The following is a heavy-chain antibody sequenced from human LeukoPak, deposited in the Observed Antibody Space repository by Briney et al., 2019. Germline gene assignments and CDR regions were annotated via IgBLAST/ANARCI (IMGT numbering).Heavy chain of an antibody. CDR3: ARDRRDGYNSFYYFDY. D-gene: IGHD5-24*01. Sequence: SETLSLTCTVSGGSITTNYWSWIRQPAGKGLEWIGRIYTGGSTNYNPSLKSRVTMSVDTSKSQFSLKLNSVTAADTAVYYCARDRRDGYNSFYYFDYWGQGTLVTVSS. J-gene: IGHJ4*02. V-gene: IGHV4-4*07. CDR1: GGSITTNY. CDR2: IYTGGST.